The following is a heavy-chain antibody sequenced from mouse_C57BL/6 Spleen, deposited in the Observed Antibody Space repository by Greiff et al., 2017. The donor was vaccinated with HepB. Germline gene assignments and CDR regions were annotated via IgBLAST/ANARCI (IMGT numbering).Heavy chain of an antibody. CDR3: ARRASHY. Sequence: VKLMESGAELARPGASVKLSCKASGYTFTSYGISWVKQRTGQGLEWIGEIYPRSGNTYYNEKFKGKATLTADKSSSTAYMELRSLTSEDSAVYFCARRASHYWGQGTLVTVSA. CDR1: GYTFTSYG. CDR2: IYPRSGNT. J-gene: IGHJ3*01. V-gene: IGHV1-81*01. D-gene: IGHD3-1*01.